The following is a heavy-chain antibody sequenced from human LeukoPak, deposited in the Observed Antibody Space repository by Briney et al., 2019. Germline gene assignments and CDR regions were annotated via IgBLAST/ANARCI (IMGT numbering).Heavy chain of an antibody. J-gene: IGHJ4*02. CDR1: GYSISSGYY. Sequence: PSETLSLTCAVSGYSISSGYYWGWIRQPPGQGLEWIGSIYHSGSTCYNPSLKSRVTISVDTSKNQFSLKLSSVTAADTAVYYCARADTAMADFDYWGQGTLVTVSS. D-gene: IGHD5-18*01. CDR3: ARADTAMADFDY. V-gene: IGHV4-38-2*01. CDR2: IYHSGST.